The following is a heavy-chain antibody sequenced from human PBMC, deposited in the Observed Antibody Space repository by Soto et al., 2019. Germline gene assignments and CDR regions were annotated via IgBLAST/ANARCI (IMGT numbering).Heavy chain of an antibody. CDR3: ARWAFGGVGSYYYYGMDF. J-gene: IGHJ6*02. D-gene: IGHD3-10*01. CDR1: GCPITSYY. V-gene: IGHV4-59*08. Sequence: SETLSPTCIASGCPITSYYWSWIRQPPGKGLEWIGYIYYNGHTNYSPSLKSRVTISIDASKNQFSLKLSSVSAADTAVYYCARWAFGGVGSYYYYGMDFWGQGTTVT. CDR2: IYYNGHT.